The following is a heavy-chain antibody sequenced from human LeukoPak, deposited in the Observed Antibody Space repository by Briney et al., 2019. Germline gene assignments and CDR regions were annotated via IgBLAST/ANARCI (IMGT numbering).Heavy chain of an antibody. CDR3: ARERTEQTYCSGGSCDEYYFDY. V-gene: IGHV1-46*01. J-gene: IGHJ4*02. CDR1: GYTFTSYY. D-gene: IGHD2-15*01. CDR2: INPSGGST. Sequence: ASVKVSCKASGYTFTSYYMHWVRQAPGQGLEWIGIINPSGGSTSYAQKFQGRVTMTRDTSTSTVHMELSSLRSEDTAVYYCARERTEQTYCSGGSCDEYYFDYWGQGTLVTVSS.